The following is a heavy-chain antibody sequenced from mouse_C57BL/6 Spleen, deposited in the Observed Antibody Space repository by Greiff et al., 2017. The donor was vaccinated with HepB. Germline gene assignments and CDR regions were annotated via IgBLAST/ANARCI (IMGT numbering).Heavy chain of an antibody. D-gene: IGHD1-1*01. J-gene: IGHJ2*01. CDR3: ASEGSSFDY. Sequence: EVQLQQSGPKLVKPGASVKISCKASGYTFTDYYMNWVKQSHGKSLEWIGDINPNNGGTSYNQKFKGKATLTVDKSSSTAYMELRSLTSEDSAVYYCASEGSSFDYWGQGTTLTVSS. CDR1: GYTFTDYY. V-gene: IGHV1-26*01. CDR2: INPNNGGT.